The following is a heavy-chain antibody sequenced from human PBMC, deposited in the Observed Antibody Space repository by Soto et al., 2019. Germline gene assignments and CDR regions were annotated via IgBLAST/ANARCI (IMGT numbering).Heavy chain of an antibody. V-gene: IGHV3-11*01. CDR2: ISSSGSTI. Sequence: VGSLRLSCTASGFTFSDYYMTWIRQAPGKGLEWVSYISSSGSTIYYADSVKGRFTISRDNAKKSLYLQMNSLRAEDTAVYYCASDVIVVPGNWGQGTLVTVSS. CDR3: ASDVIVVPGN. CDR1: GFTFSDYY. J-gene: IGHJ4*02. D-gene: IGHD2-2*01.